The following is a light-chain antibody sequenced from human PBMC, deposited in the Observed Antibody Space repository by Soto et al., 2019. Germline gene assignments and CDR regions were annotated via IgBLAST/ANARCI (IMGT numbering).Light chain of an antibody. V-gene: IGKV3-20*01. Sequence: EIELKYRRGTLSLSPGERATLSCRASQSVSSSYLAWYQQKPGQAPRLLIYGASSRATGIPDRFSGSGSGTDFTLTISRLEPEDFAVYYCQQYGSSPRTFGQGTKVDI. CDR3: QQYGSSPRT. CDR2: GAS. J-gene: IGKJ1*01. CDR1: QSVSSSY.